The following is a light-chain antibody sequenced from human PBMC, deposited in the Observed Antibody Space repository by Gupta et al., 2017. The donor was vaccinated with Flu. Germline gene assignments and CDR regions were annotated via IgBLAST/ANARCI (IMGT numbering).Light chain of an antibody. V-gene: IGKV1-5*03. J-gene: IGKJ2*01. CDR3: QQDDSYYYA. CDR1: QSIRTW. CDR2: KAS. Sequence: DIQMTQSPSTLSVSVGDKVTITCRASQSIRTWLAWYQQKPGKAPKLLIYKASRLETGVPSRFSGSGSGTEFTLTISSLQPDDFATYYCQQDDSYYYAFGQGTKLEIK.